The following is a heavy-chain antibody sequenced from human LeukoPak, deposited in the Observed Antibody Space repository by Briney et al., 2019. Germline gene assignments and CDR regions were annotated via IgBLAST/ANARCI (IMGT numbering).Heavy chain of an antibody. Sequence: SETLSLTCTVSGGSISSYYWSWIRQPPGKGLEWIGYIYYSGSTNYNPPLKSRVTISVDTSKNQFSLKLSSVTAADTAVYYCARGRGDISFWSQGTLVTVSS. J-gene: IGHJ4*02. CDR1: GGSISSYY. D-gene: IGHD4-17*01. CDR2: IYYSGST. V-gene: IGHV4-59*01. CDR3: ARGRGDISF.